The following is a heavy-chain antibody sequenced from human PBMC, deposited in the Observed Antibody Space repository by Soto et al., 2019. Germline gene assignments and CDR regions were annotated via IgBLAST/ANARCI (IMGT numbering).Heavy chain of an antibody. J-gene: IGHJ4*02. CDR1: GVSMSSSNW. V-gene: IGHV4-4*02. CDR2: VYRTGST. CDR3: ARARATIAAAAIFDC. D-gene: IGHD6-13*01. Sequence: SETLSLTCTVSGVSMSSSNWWSWVRQPPGKGLEWIGEVYRTGSTNYNPSLESRLTISVDKSKNQFSLKLTSVTAADTAVYYCARARATIAAAAIFDCWGQGTLVTVSS.